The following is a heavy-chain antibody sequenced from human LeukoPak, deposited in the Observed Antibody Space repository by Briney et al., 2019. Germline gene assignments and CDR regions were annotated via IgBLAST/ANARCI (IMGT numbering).Heavy chain of an antibody. D-gene: IGHD2-15*01. CDR3: ARASWFDY. CDR2: ISSSSSTI. V-gene: IGHV3-48*02. Sequence: GGSLRLSCAASGFIVSSNYMNWVRQAPGKGLEWVSYISSSSSTIYYADSVKGRFTISRDNAKNSLYLQMNSLRDEDTAVYYCARASWFDYWGQGTLVTVSS. CDR1: GFIVSSNY. J-gene: IGHJ4*02.